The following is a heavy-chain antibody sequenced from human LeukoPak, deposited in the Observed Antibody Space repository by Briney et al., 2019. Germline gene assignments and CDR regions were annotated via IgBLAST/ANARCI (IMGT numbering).Heavy chain of an antibody. J-gene: IGHJ4*02. CDR3: ASASSESYYWALDY. D-gene: IGHD3-10*01. Sequence: GGSLRLSCAASGFNIGSYWMNWVRQGPGKGLVWVARISSDGKSIIYADSGKGRFTISRDNSKNTLYLQMDSLRAEDTAVYYCASASSESYYWALDYWGQGTLVTVSS. CDR2: ISSDGKSI. CDR1: GFNIGSYW. V-gene: IGHV3-74*01.